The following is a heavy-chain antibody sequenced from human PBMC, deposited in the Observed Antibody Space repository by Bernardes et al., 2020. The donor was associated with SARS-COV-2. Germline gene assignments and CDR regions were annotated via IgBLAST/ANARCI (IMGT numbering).Heavy chain of an antibody. CDR1: GFTFSNHA. D-gene: IGHD1-1*01. Sequence: GGSLRLSCAASGFTFSNHAMSWVRQAPGKGLEWVSGLSGSGGDTYYADSVKGRFTISRDNSKNTLYLEMNRLRADDTALYYCARAKYDILEFYFDYWGQGTLVTVSS. CDR3: ARAKYDILEFYFDY. V-gene: IGHV3-23*01. J-gene: IGHJ4*02. CDR2: LSGSGGDT.